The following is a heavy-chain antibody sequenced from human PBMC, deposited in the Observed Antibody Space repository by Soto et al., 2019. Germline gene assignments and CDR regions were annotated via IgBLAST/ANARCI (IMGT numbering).Heavy chain of an antibody. CDR3: ARERDGYNPEY. J-gene: IGHJ4*02. D-gene: IGHD5-12*01. V-gene: IGHV4-31*03. CDR2: IYYSGST. CDR1: GGSISSGGYY. Sequence: PSETLSLTCTVSGGSISSGGYYWSWIRQHPGKGLEWIGYIYYSGSTYYNPSLKSRVTISVDTSKNQFSLKLSSVTAADTAVYYCARERDGYNPEYWGQGTLVTVSS.